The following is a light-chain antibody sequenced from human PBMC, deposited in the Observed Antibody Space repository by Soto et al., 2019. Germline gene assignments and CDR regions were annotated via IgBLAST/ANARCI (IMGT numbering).Light chain of an antibody. J-gene: IGKJ1*01. CDR1: QSISSY. V-gene: IGKV1-39*01. CDR2: AAS. CDR3: QQRYSTPRT. Sequence: IQMTQSPSSLSASVGDRVTITCRASQSISSYLNWYQQKPGKAPKLLIYAASSLQSGVPSRFSGIGSGTDCTITISSLKTEDFTTYDGQQRYSTPRTFGQGTKVDIK.